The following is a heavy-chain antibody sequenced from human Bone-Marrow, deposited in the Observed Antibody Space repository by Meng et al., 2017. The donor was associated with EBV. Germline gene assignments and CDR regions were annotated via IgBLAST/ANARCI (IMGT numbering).Heavy chain of an antibody. J-gene: IGHJ4*02. CDR1: GGSISSSNW. D-gene: IGHD1-1*01. V-gene: IGHV4-4*02. CDR2: IYHSGST. CDR3: LLQVQDDDY. Sequence: QAHMRESGRGRVKPSGTLSLTCAVSGGSISSSNWWSWGRQPPGKGLEWIGEIYHSGSTNSNPSLKSRVTISVDKSKNQFSLKLSSVTAADTAVYYCLLQVQDDDYWGQGTLVTVSS.